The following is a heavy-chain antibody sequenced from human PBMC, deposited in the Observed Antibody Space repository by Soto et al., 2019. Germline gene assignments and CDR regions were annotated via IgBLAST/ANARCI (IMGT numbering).Heavy chain of an antibody. V-gene: IGHV3-23*01. D-gene: IGHD2-2*01. CDR3: AKSPAAATLNWFDP. J-gene: IGHJ5*02. CDR2: ISGSGDST. CDR1: GFNFKNYG. Sequence: QPGGSLRLSCAASGFNFKNYGVNWVRQAPGKGLEWVAGISGSGDSTYYGDSVKGRFTISRDNSLHTVYLQMDGLRADDTAIYYCAKSPAAATLNWFDPWGQGSLVTVSS.